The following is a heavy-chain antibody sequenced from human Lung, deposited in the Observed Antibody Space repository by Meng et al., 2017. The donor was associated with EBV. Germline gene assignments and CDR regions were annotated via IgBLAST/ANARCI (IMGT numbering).Heavy chain of an antibody. V-gene: IGHV3-30*18. CDR2: ISYDGSTK. CDR1: GFAFSTYG. J-gene: IGHJ4*02. D-gene: IGHD6-13*01. CDR3: AKGHPSAAVLDY. Sequence: QMQLVESGGGVAQPGRSLRLSCAASGFAFSTYGMHWVRQTPGKGLEWVAVISYDGSTKYFGGSVKGRFTISRDNSKNTLYLEMTSLRREDTAVYYCAKGHPSAAVLDYWGQGTLVTVSS.